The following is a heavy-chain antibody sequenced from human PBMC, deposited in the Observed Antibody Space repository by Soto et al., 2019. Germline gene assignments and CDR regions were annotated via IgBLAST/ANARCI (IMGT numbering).Heavy chain of an antibody. Sequence: EVQLGESGGDLVKPGGALILSCAASEFTFANAWISWVRQAPGNVLEWVGRIKCKADGGTTDYAAPVKDRFTISRDESQNKLYLQINSLNTEDTAVYYCTSLYYGHWGQGTLVTVSS. V-gene: IGHV3-15*01. J-gene: IGHJ4*02. CDR3: TSLYYGH. CDR2: IKCKADGGTT. D-gene: IGHD4-17*01. CDR1: EFTFANAW.